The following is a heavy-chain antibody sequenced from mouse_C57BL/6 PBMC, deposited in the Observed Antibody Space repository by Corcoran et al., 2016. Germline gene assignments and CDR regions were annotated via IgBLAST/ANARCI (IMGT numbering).Heavy chain of an antibody. CDR2: ISYDGSN. CDR3: AREDYYYSMDY. Sequence: DVQLQASGPGLVKPYQPLSLSCSVTGYSITSGYYWNWIRPFPGNKLEWMGYISYDGSNNYNPSLKNRISITLSTSKNQFFLKLNSVTTEDTDTYYCAREDYYYSMDYWGQGTSVTVSS. J-gene: IGHJ4*01. V-gene: IGHV3-6*01. CDR1: GYSITSGYY.